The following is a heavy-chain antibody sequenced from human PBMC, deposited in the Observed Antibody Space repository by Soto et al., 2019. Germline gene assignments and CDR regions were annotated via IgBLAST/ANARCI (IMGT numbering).Heavy chain of an antibody. D-gene: IGHD2-15*01. CDR1: GYTFTSYY. V-gene: IGHV1-46*01. J-gene: IGHJ3*02. Sequence: ASVKVSCKASGYTFTSYYMHWVRQAPGQGLEWMGIINPSGGSTSYAQKFQGRVTMTRDTSTSTVYMELSSLRSEDTAVYYCARDFGIVATIYCSGGSCSPTGAFDIWG. CDR2: INPSGGST. CDR3: ARDFGIVATIYCSGGSCSPTGAFDI.